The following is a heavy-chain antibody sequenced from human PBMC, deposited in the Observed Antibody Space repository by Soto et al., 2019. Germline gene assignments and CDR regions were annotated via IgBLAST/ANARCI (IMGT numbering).Heavy chain of an antibody. V-gene: IGHV3-74*01. Sequence: EVQLVESGGSLVQPGGSLRLFCAASGFTFSTYWMAWVRQAPGKGLVWVSRLNTDESTTNYADSVRGRFTISRDNAKNTLYLQMNSLRVEDTALYYCARPRRTWSPFDAFDVWGQGTMVIVSS. CDR2: LNTDESTT. J-gene: IGHJ3*01. CDR1: GFTFSTYW. D-gene: IGHD6-13*01. CDR3: ARPRRTWSPFDAFDV.